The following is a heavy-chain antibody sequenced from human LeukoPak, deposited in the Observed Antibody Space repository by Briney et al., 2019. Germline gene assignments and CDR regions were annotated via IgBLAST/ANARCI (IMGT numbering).Heavy chain of an antibody. CDR3: ARDGDGAFDI. Sequence: PSETLSLTCAVYGAYFSGYYWSWIRQPPGKGLEWIGQITHSGSTNYNPSLKSRVIISLDTSKKQFSLRLSSVTAADTAVYYCARDGDGAFDIWGQGTMVTVSS. CDR2: ITHSGST. J-gene: IGHJ3*02. D-gene: IGHD2-21*02. V-gene: IGHV4-34*01. CDR1: GAYFSGYY.